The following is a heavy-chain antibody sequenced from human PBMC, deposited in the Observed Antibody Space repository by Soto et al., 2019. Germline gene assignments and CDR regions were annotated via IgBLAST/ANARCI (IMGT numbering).Heavy chain of an antibody. J-gene: IGHJ5*02. Sequence: QVQLQESGPGLVKPSQTLSLTCTVSGGSISSGGYYWSWIRQHPGKGLEWIGYIYYSGSTYYNPSLKSRVTRSVDTSKNQFSLKLSSVTAADTAVYYCARAAPALGATTTVRWFDPWGQGTLVTVSS. CDR1: GGSISSGGYY. D-gene: IGHD1-26*01. CDR2: IYYSGST. V-gene: IGHV4-31*03. CDR3: ARAAPALGATTTVRWFDP.